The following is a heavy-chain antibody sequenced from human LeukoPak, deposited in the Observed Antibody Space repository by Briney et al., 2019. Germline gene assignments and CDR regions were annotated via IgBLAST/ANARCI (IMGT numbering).Heavy chain of an antibody. CDR3: AKALGYCSGGSCYLDY. CDR1: GFPFRTYG. J-gene: IGHJ4*02. CDR2: MSNDGSNK. Sequence: GSLRLSCAASGFPFRTYGMHWVRHPPGKGLERGAFMSNDGSNKYYADSVKGRFTISRDNSKDTLYLQMNTLRAEDTAVYYCAKALGYCSGGSCYLDYWGQGTLVTVSS. D-gene: IGHD2-15*01. V-gene: IGHV3-30*18.